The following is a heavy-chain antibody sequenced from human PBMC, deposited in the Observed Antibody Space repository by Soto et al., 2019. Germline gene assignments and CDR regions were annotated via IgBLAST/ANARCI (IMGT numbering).Heavy chain of an antibody. CDR3: ARENGTSGTTASGAY. D-gene: IGHD1-1*01. CDR2: IIPILDIT. Sequence: QVQLVQSVAEVKKPGSSVKVSCKASGGTFSTYTFSWVRQAPGQGLEWMGRIIPILDITNYAQKFQGRVTITADKSTSTAYMELNSLRSEDTAIYYCARENGTSGTTASGAYWGQGTLVTVSS. CDR1: GGTFSTYT. J-gene: IGHJ4*02. V-gene: IGHV1-69*08.